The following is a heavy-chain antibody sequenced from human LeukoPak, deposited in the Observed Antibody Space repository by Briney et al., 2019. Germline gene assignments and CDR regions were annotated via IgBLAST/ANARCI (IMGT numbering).Heavy chain of an antibody. CDR2: LYSGGNT. J-gene: IGHJ6*02. V-gene: IGHV3-53*01. CDR3: ARVSTAYYYYYGMDV. CDR1: GFIVSSSY. Sequence: GGSLRLSCAASGFIVSSSYMNWVRQAPEKGLEWVSTLYSGGNTYYADSVEGRFTISRDNSENTLYLQMNSLRAEDTAVYYCARVSTAYYYYYGMDVWGQGTTVTVSS.